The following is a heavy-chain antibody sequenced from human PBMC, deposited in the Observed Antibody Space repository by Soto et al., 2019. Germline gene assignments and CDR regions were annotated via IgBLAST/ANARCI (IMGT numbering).Heavy chain of an antibody. CDR2: ISSSNDYP. V-gene: IGHV3-11*06. Sequence: GGSLRLSCATTGFIFSDYYMTWIRQAPGKGLEWVSYISSSNDYPKYADSVKGRFTISRDNSKNSLYLQMNSLRAEDTAVYFCARWGAYQQPRLSNWFDPWGQGTPVTVSS. CDR3: ARWGAYQQPRLSNWFDP. J-gene: IGHJ5*02. CDR1: GFIFSDYY. D-gene: IGHD6-13*01.